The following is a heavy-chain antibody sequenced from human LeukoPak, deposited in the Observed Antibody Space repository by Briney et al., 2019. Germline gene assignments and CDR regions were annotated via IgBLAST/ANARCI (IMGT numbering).Heavy chain of an antibody. J-gene: IGHJ5*02. CDR3: AREYTSGWFDH. Sequence: GGSLRLSCAASGFTFTRYNIHWVRQAPGKGLEWVAVISYDGRNIYYADSVKGRFTIPRDNSKNTLYLQMNSLRAEDTAVYFCAREYTSGWFDHWGQGTLVTVSS. V-gene: IGHV3-30*04. CDR1: GFTFTRYN. D-gene: IGHD3-22*01. CDR2: ISYDGRNI.